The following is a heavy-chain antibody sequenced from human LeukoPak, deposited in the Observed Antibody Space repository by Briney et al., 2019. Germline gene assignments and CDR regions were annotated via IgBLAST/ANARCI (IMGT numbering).Heavy chain of an antibody. CDR3: AKTSGSYFAGFDC. J-gene: IGHJ4*02. V-gene: IGHV3-23*01. Sequence: GGSLRLSCTTSGFTFSNYAITWVRQAPGKGLEWVSGISGNGGSTYYADSVKGRFTISRDYSKNSLHLQMNSLRAEDTAVYYCAKTSGSYFAGFDCWGQGTLVTVSS. CDR1: GFTFSNYA. D-gene: IGHD3-22*01. CDR2: ISGNGGST.